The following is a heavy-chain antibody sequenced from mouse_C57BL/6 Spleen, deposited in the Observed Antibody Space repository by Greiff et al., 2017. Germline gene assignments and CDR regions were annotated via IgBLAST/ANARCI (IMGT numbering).Heavy chain of an antibody. CDR3: ASEDSYFLCYYAMDY. V-gene: IGHV1-54*01. Sequence: QVQLQQSGAELVRPGTSVKVSCTASGYAFTNYLIEWVKQRPGQGLEWIGVINPGSGGTNYNEKFKGKATLTIDKSSSTNYMQLRSLKSEDSAVYFCASEDSYFLCYYAMDYWGQGTSVTVYS. CDR2: INPGSGGT. CDR1: GYAFTNYL. D-gene: IGHD2-12*01. J-gene: IGHJ4*01.